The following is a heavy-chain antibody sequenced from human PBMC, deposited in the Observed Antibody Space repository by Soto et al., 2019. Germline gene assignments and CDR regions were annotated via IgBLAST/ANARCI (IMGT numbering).Heavy chain of an antibody. CDR3: AKDNVAAIDY. D-gene: IGHD6-13*01. CDR1: GFIFSDYG. Sequence: GSLRLSCAASGFIFSDYGIHWVRQAPGKGLEWVALISYDGSLKFYADSVKGRFTISRDNSKNTVYLQMNSLRPEDTSLYHCAKDNVAAIDYWGQGTPVTVSS. J-gene: IGHJ4*02. V-gene: IGHV3-30*18. CDR2: ISYDGSLK.